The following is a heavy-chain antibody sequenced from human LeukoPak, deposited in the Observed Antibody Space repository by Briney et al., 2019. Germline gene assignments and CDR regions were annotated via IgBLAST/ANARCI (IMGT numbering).Heavy chain of an antibody. Sequence: GESLKISCKGSGYSFTSYWIGWVRQMPGKGLECMGIIYPGDSDTRYSPSFQGQVTISADKSISTAYLQWSSLKASDTAMYYCAITAASTVAGPHDAFDIWGQGTMVTVSS. D-gene: IGHD6-19*01. CDR3: AITAASTVAGPHDAFDI. J-gene: IGHJ3*02. CDR2: IYPGDSDT. V-gene: IGHV5-51*01. CDR1: GYSFTSYW.